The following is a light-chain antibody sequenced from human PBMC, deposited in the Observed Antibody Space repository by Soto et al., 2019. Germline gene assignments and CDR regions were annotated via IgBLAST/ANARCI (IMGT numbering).Light chain of an antibody. Sequence: QSVLTQPPSVSAAPGHKGTISCSGTASNIGNDYVSWYQQLPGEAPQLLIYDNNRRPSGIPDRFSGSRSDTSATLGIPGLQTGDEADYYCGAWDSSLNVYVFGTGTKVTVL. V-gene: IGLV1-51*01. CDR3: GAWDSSLNVYV. CDR2: DNN. J-gene: IGLJ1*01. CDR1: ASNIGNDY.